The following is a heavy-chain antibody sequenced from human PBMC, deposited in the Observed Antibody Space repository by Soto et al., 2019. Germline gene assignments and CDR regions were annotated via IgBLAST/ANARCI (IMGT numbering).Heavy chain of an antibody. CDR2: INPNSGGT. D-gene: IGHD6-19*01. J-gene: IGHJ6*02. CDR1: GYTFTGYY. V-gene: IGHV1-2*04. Sequence: RASVKVSCKASGYTFTGYYMHWVRQAPGQGLEWMGWINPNSGGTNYAQKFQGWVTMTRDTSISTAYMELSRLRSDDTAVYYCARGESIAVAGTVTLYYYYGMDVWGQGTTVTVSS. CDR3: ARGESIAVAGTVTLYYYYGMDV.